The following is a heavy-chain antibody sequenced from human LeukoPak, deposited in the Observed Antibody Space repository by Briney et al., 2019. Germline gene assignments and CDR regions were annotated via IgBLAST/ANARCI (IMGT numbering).Heavy chain of an antibody. V-gene: IGHV3-30*18. CDR3: AKDDYDYVWGSYRYEGSYFDY. CDR1: GFTFSSYG. J-gene: IGHJ4*02. CDR2: ISYDGSNK. D-gene: IGHD3-16*02. Sequence: GGSLRLSCAASGFTFSSYGMHWVRQAPGKGLEWVAVISYDGSNKYYADSVKGRFTISRDNSKNTLYLQMNSLRAEDTAVYYCAKDDYDYVWGSYRYEGSYFDYWGQGTLVTVSS.